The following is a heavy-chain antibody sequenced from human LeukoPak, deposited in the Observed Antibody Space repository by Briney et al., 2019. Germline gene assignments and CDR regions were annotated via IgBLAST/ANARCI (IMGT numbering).Heavy chain of an antibody. CDR3: ARDNYDISGYYVFDP. V-gene: IGHV3-30*03. CDR2: ISYDGSNK. J-gene: IGHJ5*02. D-gene: IGHD3-22*01. Sequence: GGSLRLSCAASGFTFSSYAMHWVRQAPGKGLEWVAVISYDGSNKYYADSVKGRFTISRDNSKNTLYLQMNSLRAEDTAVYYCARDNYDISGYYVFDPWSQGTLVTVSS. CDR1: GFTFSSYA.